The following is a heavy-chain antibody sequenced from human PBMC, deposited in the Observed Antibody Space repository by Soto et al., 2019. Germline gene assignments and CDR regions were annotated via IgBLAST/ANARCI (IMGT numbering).Heavy chain of an antibody. Sequence: SETLSLTCTVSGISVSTSDYYWGWVRQPPGKGLDWIGNIYYSGSTFYNPSLRSRVTLSVDTSKNQFSLRLNSVTAADTAVYFCAGFVVPASRNSDFDYWGQGTLVAVSS. D-gene: IGHD2-15*01. CDR2: IYYSGST. CDR3: AGFVVPASRNSDFDY. V-gene: IGHV4-39*01. J-gene: IGHJ4*02. CDR1: GISVSTSDYY.